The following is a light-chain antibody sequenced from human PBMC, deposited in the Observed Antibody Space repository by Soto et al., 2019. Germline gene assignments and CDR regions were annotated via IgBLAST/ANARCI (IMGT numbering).Light chain of an antibody. CDR3: QSYNDWPFA. V-gene: IGKV3-15*01. Sequence: DIVLTQSPATLSVSPGDRVTLSCRASESLFGFLAWYQQKLGQAPRLLMYGVSTRATGIPARFSGGGSATDFTLTISSLQSEDSAFYFCQSYNDWPFASGLGTRLEI. CDR2: GVS. CDR1: ESLFGF. J-gene: IGKJ2*01.